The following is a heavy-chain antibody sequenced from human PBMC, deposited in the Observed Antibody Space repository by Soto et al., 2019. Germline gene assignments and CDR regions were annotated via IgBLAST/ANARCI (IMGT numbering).Heavy chain of an antibody. CDR2: ISYDGSNK. CDR1: GFTFSSYA. CDR3: ARAGYSSSWYRFGDY. J-gene: IGHJ4*02. Sequence: HPGGSLRLSCAASGFTFSSYAMHWVRQAPGKGLEWVAVISYDGSNKYYADSVKGRFTISRDNSKNTLYLQMNSLRAEDTAVYYCARAGYSSSWYRFGDYWGQGTLVTVSS. D-gene: IGHD6-13*01. V-gene: IGHV3-30-3*01.